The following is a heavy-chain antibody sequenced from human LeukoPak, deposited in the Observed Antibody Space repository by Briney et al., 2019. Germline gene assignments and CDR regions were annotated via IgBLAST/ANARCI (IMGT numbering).Heavy chain of an antibody. CDR2: IYHSGST. J-gene: IGHJ6*04. Sequence: TPSQTLSLTCAVSGGSISSGGYSWSWIRQPPGKGLEWIGYIYHSGSTYYNPSLKSRVTISVDRSKNQFSLKLSSVTAADTAVYYCARGGGYYGSEPLDVWGKGTTVTVSS. CDR3: ARGGGYYGSEPLDV. CDR1: GGSISSGGYS. V-gene: IGHV4-30-2*01. D-gene: IGHD3-10*01.